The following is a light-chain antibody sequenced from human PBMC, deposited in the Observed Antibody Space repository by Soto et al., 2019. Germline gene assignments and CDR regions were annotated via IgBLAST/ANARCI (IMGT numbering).Light chain of an antibody. V-gene: IGKV1-5*03. CDR1: KSISSW. CDR2: KAS. CDR3: QQYDSDPWT. J-gene: IGKJ1*01. Sequence: DIQMTQSPSTLSASVGDRVTITCRASKSISSWLALCQQKPGKAPKLLIYKASSLESGVPSRFSGGGSGTEFSLSIRSRQPDDFATYYCQQYDSDPWTFGQGTNVEIK.